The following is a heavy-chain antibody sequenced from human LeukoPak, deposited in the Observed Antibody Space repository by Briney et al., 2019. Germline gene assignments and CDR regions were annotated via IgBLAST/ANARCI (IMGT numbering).Heavy chain of an antibody. CDR1: GYTLTELS. Sequence: ASVKVSCKVSGYTLTELSMHCVRQTPGKGLGWRGGFDPEDGETIYAQKFQGRVTMTEDTSTDTAYMELSSLRSEDTAVYYCATDPRKRWLQFLFGYWGQGTLVTVSS. CDR3: ATDPRKRWLQFLFGY. D-gene: IGHD5-24*01. CDR2: FDPEDGET. J-gene: IGHJ4*02. V-gene: IGHV1-24*01.